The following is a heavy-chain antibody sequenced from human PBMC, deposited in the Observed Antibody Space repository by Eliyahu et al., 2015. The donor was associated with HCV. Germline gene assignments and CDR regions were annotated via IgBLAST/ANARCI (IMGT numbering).Heavy chain of an antibody. CDR1: GGSVSSXXXY. Sequence: QVQLQESGPGLVKPSETLSLTCTVSGGSVSSXXXYWSWXRQPPGKGLEWIGYIYYSGSTNYNPSLKSRVTISVDTSKNQFSLKLSSVTAADTAVYYCARGGYYDSSGPIGWFDPWGQGTLVTVSS. CDR3: ARGGYYDSSGPIGWFDP. J-gene: IGHJ5*02. V-gene: IGHV4-61*01. D-gene: IGHD3-22*01. CDR2: IYYSGST.